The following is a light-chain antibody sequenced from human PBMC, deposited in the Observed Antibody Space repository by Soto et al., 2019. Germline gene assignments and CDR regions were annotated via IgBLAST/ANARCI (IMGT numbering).Light chain of an antibody. Sequence: QSVLTQPASVSGSPGQSITISCTGTSSDVGGYNYVSWYQQHPGKAPKLMIYDVTNRPSGVSNRFSGSKSGNTASLTISGLQAEDEADYYCNSYTIISAPFVFGAGTKVTVL. J-gene: IGLJ1*01. CDR1: SSDVGGYNY. CDR3: NSYTIISAPFV. CDR2: DVT. V-gene: IGLV2-14*01.